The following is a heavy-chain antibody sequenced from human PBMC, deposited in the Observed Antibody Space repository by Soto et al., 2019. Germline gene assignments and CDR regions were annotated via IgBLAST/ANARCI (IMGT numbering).Heavy chain of an antibody. CDR3: ALRYCSRATCPPLNSYFDMAV. CDR1: GFTFSNYA. J-gene: IGHJ6*03. Sequence: EMQLLESGGGLVQPGGSLRLSCAASGFTFSNYALTWVRQAPGKGLEWVSGISGSGGSTFYAGYVKGRFAISRDNSRETLYMQMNSLRAEDTAVDYCALRYCSRATCPPLNSYFDMAVWGKGTTVTVSS. D-gene: IGHD2-2*01. CDR2: ISGSGGST. V-gene: IGHV3-23*01.